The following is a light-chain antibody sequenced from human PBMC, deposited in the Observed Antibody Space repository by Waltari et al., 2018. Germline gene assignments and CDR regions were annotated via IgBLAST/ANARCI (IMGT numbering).Light chain of an antibody. V-gene: IGKV3-20*01. CDR2: GAS. Sequence: DIVLTQSPGPLSLSTGESATLSCRASQSVSSSYLAWYQQKPGQAPRLLIYGASSRAPGIPDRFSGSGSGTDFTLTISRLEPEDFAVYYCQQYGSSPRTFGQGTEVEIK. CDR1: QSVSSSY. CDR3: QQYGSSPRT. J-gene: IGKJ1*01.